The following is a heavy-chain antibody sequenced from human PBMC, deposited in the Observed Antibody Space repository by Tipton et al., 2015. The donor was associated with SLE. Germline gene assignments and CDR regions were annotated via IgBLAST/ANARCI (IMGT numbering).Heavy chain of an antibody. CDR1: GFTFSSFV. Sequence: SLRLSCAASGFTFSSFVMSWVRQAPGKGLEWVSVIYSGDSSTYYADSVKARFTISRDNSKNTLYLQMNSLRAEDTALYYCARGPFTAGWFDPWGQGTLVTVSS. CDR3: ARGPFTAGWFDP. J-gene: IGHJ5*02. CDR2: IYSGDSST. V-gene: IGHV3-23*03.